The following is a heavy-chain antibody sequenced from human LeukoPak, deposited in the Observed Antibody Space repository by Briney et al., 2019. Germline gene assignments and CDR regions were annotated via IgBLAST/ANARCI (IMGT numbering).Heavy chain of an antibody. CDR2: MSYDESKN. D-gene: IGHD6-13*01. J-gene: IGHJ4*02. V-gene: IGHV3-30*18. Sequence: PGGSLRLSCAASGFTINHYGIHWVRQAPGKGLEWVAVMSYDESKNKYIDSVEGRFTLSRDNSKNTVYLQMNSLREEDTAVYYCAKVRHSTGWYTGGDFDYWGQGTLVTVSS. CDR3: AKVRHSTGWYTGGDFDY. CDR1: GFTINHYG.